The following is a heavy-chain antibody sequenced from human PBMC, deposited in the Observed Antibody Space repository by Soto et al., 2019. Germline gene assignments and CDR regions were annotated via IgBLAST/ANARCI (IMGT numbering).Heavy chain of an antibody. J-gene: IGHJ6*01. CDR2: MNPNSGNT. CDR3: ARVLRYFDWLYYYYGMDV. Sequence: QVQLVQSGAEVKKPGASLKVSCKASGYTFTSYDINWVRQATGQGLEWMGWMNPNSGNTGYAQKFQGRVTMTRNTSISTAYMELSSLRSEDTAVYYCARVLRYFDWLYYYYGMDVWGQGTTVTVSS. CDR1: GYTFTSYD. D-gene: IGHD3-9*01. V-gene: IGHV1-8*01.